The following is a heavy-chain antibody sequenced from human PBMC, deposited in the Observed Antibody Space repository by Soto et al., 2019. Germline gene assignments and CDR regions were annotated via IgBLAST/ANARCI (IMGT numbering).Heavy chain of an antibody. D-gene: IGHD3-3*01. CDR1: GFTFSSYW. CDR3: ARDPNYDFWSGYYYGMDV. V-gene: IGHV3-7*01. Sequence: GGSLRLSCAASGFTFSSYWMSWVRQAPGKGLERVANIKQDGSEKYYVDSVKGRFTISRDNAKNSLYLQMNSLRAEDTAVYYCARDPNYDFWSGYYYGMDVWGQGTTVTVSS. J-gene: IGHJ6*02. CDR2: IKQDGSEK.